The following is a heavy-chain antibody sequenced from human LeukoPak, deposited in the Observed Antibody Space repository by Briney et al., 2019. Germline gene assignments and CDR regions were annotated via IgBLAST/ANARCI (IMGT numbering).Heavy chain of an antibody. D-gene: IGHD1-26*01. Sequence: GGSLRLSCAASGFTFSSYAMHWVRQAPGKGLEWVASISYDGSYKYYTDPAKGRFTVSRDNSKNTVYLQMNSLRAEDTAVYYCAKWVVGATTFYYYYGMDVWGQGTTVTVSS. V-gene: IGHV3-30-3*02. CDR1: GFTFSSYA. J-gene: IGHJ6*02. CDR2: ISYDGSYK. CDR3: AKWVVGATTFYYYYGMDV.